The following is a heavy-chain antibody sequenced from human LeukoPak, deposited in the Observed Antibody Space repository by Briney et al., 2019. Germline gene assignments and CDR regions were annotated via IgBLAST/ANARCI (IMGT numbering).Heavy chain of an antibody. Sequence: SETLSLTCTVSGGSISSSSYYWGWIRQPPGKGLEWIGSIYYSGSTYYNPSLKSRVTISVDTSKNQFSLKLSSVTAADTAVYYCARQEGSTMVRGVILTSSYNWFDPWGQGTLVTVSS. V-gene: IGHV4-39*07. J-gene: IGHJ5*02. CDR2: IYYSGST. CDR3: ARQEGSTMVRGVILTSSYNWFDP. CDR1: GGSISSSSYY. D-gene: IGHD3-10*01.